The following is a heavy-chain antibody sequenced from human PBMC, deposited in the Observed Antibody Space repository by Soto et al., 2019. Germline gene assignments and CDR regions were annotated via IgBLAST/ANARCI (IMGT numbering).Heavy chain of an antibody. CDR3: AKDAPYYYDSSGYYGPFDY. V-gene: IGHV3-30*18. CDR2: ISYDGSNK. J-gene: IGHJ4*02. CDR1: GFTFSSYD. D-gene: IGHD3-22*01. Sequence: GGSLRLSCAASGFTFSSYDIHWVRQAPGKGLEWVALISYDGSNKYYADSVKGRFTISRDNSKNTLYLQMNSLRAEDTAMYYCAKDAPYYYDSSGYYGPFDYWGQGTLVTVS.